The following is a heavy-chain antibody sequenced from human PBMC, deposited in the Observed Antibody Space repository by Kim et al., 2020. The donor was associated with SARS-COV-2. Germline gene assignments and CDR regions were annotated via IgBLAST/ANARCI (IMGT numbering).Heavy chain of an antibody. V-gene: IGHV5-10-1*01. CDR3: ARHFDCTNGVCYLDPYYYYGMDV. Sequence: GESLKISCKGSGYSFTSYWISWVRQMPGKGLEWMGRIDPSDSYTNYSPSFQGHVTISADKSISTAYLQWSSLKASDTAMYYCARHFDCTNGVCYLDPYYYYGMDVWGQGTTVTVSS. CDR2: IDPSDSYT. D-gene: IGHD2-8*01. CDR1: GYSFTSYW. J-gene: IGHJ6*02.